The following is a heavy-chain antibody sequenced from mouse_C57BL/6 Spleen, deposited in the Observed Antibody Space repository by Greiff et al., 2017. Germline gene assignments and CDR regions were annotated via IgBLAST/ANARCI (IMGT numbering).Heavy chain of an antibody. CDR3: TIYFYGSSLHWYFDV. V-gene: IGHV14-1*01. J-gene: IGHJ1*03. CDR2: IDPEDGDT. D-gene: IGHD1-1*01. CDR1: GFNIKDYY. Sequence: EVQLQQSGAELVRPGASVKLSCTASGFNIKDYYMHWVKQRPEQGLEWIGRIDPEDGDTEYAPKFQGKATMTADTSSNTAYLQLSSLTSEDTAVYYCTIYFYGSSLHWYFDVWGTGTTVTVSS.